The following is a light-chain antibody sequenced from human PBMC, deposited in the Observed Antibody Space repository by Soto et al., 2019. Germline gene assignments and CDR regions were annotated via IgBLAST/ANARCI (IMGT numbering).Light chain of an antibody. V-gene: IGKV1-5*03. J-gene: IGKJ1*01. Sequence: DIKMTQSPSTLSAYVGDRVTITCRASQSISSWLAWYQQKPGKAPKLLIYKASSLESGVPSRFSGSGSGTEFTLTISSLQPDDFATYYCQQYNNLWTFGQGTKVDIK. CDR1: QSISSW. CDR2: KAS. CDR3: QQYNNLWT.